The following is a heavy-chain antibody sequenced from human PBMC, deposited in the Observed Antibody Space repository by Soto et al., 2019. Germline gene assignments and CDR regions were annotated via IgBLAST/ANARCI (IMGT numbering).Heavy chain of an antibody. Sequence: GGALRLSCAASGFTLSSYAMSWVRQAPGKGLEWVSGIGWNSGSIGYADSVKGRFTISRDNAKNSLYLQMNSLRAEDTALYYCAKDIEVRGVIITSGAFDIWGQGTMVTV. CDR2: IGWNSGSI. CDR1: GFTLSSYA. J-gene: IGHJ3*02. V-gene: IGHV3-9*01. D-gene: IGHD3-10*01. CDR3: AKDIEVRGVIITSGAFDI.